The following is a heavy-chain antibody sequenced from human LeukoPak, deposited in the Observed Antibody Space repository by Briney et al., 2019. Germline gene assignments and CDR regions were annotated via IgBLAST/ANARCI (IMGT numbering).Heavy chain of an antibody. V-gene: IGHV3-30*02. Sequence: GGALSLSCAASGFTFSSYGMHWVRQAPGKGLDGVAFIRYDGSNKYYADSVKGRFTISRDNSKNTLYLPMNSLSAEDTDVYYCAKAVSMVRGKVADYWGQGTLVTVSS. J-gene: IGHJ4*02. CDR3: AKAVSMVRGKVADY. D-gene: IGHD3-10*01. CDR1: GFTFSSYG. CDR2: IRYDGSNK.